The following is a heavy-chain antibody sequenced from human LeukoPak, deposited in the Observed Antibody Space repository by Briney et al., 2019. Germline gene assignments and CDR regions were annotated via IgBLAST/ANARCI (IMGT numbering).Heavy chain of an antibody. V-gene: IGHV4-59*12. CDR3: ARDGLGGSYYDY. Sequence: SETLSLTCTVSGGSINSYYWTWIRQPPGKGLEWIGYIYYTGSTNYNPSLKSRVTISVDTSKNQFSLQLNSATPEDTAVYYCARDGLGGSYYDYWGQGTLVTVSS. CDR1: GGSINSYY. CDR2: IYYTGST. D-gene: IGHD1-26*01. J-gene: IGHJ4*02.